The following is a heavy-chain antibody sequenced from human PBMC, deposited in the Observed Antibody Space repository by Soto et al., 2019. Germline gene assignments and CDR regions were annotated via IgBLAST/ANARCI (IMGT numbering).Heavy chain of an antibody. CDR3: ARGRIIAYSSGWKFDY. CDR2: IYYSGST. J-gene: IGHJ4*02. V-gene: IGHV4-31*03. D-gene: IGHD6-25*01. Sequence: PSETLSLTCTVSGGSISSGGYYWSWIRQHPGKGLEWIGYIYYSGSTYYNPSLKSRVTISVDTSKNQFSLKLSSVTAADTAVYYCARGRIIAYSSGWKFDYWGQGTLVTVSS. CDR1: GGSISSGGYY.